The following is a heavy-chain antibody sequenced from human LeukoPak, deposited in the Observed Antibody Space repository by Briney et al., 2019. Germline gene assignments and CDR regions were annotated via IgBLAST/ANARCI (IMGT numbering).Heavy chain of an antibody. V-gene: IGHV2-5*01. CDR1: GFSLSTSGVG. CDR3: AHYGDYRFMYYFDY. Sequence: SGPTLVKPTQTLTLTCTFSGFSLSTSGVGVGWVRQPPGKALEWRALIYWNDDNRYSPSLKSRLTIMKDTSKNQVVLIMTNMDPVDTATYYCAHYGDYRFMYYFDYWGQGTPVTVSS. CDR2: IYWNDDN. J-gene: IGHJ4*02. D-gene: IGHD4-17*01.